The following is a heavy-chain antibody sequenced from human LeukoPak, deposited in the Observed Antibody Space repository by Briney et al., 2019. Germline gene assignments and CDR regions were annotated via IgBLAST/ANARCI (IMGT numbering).Heavy chain of an antibody. V-gene: IGHV3-7*01. CDR3: ARESSYDFWSGYRAHAFDI. CDR2: IKQDGSEK. J-gene: IGHJ3*02. CDR1: GFTFSSYW. Sequence: GGSLRLSCAASGFTFSSYWMGWVRQAPGKGLEWVANIKQDGSEKYYVDSVKGRFTIPRDNAKNSLYLQMNSLRAEDTAVYYCARESSYDFWSGYRAHAFDIWGQGTMVTVSS. D-gene: IGHD3-3*01.